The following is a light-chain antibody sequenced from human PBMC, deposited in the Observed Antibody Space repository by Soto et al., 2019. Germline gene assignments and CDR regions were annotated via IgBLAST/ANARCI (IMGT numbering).Light chain of an antibody. CDR1: SSDVGKYDR. CDR3: SSYTSTSRYV. CDR2: EVT. Sequence: QSARTQPPSVSGSPGQSVAISCNGTSSDVGKYDRVSWYQQPPGTAPKLIIYEVTNRPSGVPARFSGSKSGNTASLTISGLQAEDEADYYCSSYTSTSRYVFGAGTKVTVL. J-gene: IGLJ1*01. V-gene: IGLV2-18*02.